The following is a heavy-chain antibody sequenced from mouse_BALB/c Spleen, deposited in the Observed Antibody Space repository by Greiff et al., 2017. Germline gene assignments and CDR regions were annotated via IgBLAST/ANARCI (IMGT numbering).Heavy chain of an antibody. CDR2: IYPGDGDT. J-gene: IGHJ4*01. CDR3: ASPYDYDGAMDY. V-gene: IGHV1-80*01. Sequence: QVHVKQSGAELVRPGSSVKISCKASGYAFSSYWMNWVKQRPGQGLEWIGQIYPGDGDTNYNGKFKGKATLTADKSSSTAYMQLSSLTSEDSAVYFCASPYDYDGAMDYWGQGTSVTVSS. D-gene: IGHD2-4*01. CDR1: GYAFSSYW.